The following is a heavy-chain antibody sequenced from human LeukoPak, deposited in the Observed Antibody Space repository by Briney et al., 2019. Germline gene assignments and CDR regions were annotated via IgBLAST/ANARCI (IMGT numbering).Heavy chain of an antibody. CDR2: IKSKTDGGTT. CDR3: VRGITTRRSPDLDY. J-gene: IGHJ4*02. V-gene: IGHV3-15*07. CDR1: GFTFSNAW. D-gene: IGHD6-6*01. Sequence: TGGSLRLSCAASGFTFSNAWMNWVRQAPGKGLEWVGRIKSKTDGGTTDYAAPVKGRFTISRDDSKNTLYLQMNSLRAEDTALYYCVRGITTRRSPDLDYWGQGILVTVSS.